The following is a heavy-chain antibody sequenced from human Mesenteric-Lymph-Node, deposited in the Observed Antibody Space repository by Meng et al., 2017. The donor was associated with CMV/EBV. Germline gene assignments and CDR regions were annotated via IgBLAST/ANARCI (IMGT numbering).Heavy chain of an antibody. J-gene: IGHJ6*02. Sequence: GESLKISCAASGFTFGSYAMHWVRQAPGKGLEWVAVISYDGSNKYYADSVKGRFTISRDNSKNTLYLQMNSLRAEDTAVYYCARDRYPVPGPYYGMDVWGQGTTVTVSS. D-gene: IGHD1-1*01. CDR3: ARDRYPVPGPYYGMDV. V-gene: IGHV3-30-3*01. CDR2: ISYDGSNK. CDR1: GFTFGSYA.